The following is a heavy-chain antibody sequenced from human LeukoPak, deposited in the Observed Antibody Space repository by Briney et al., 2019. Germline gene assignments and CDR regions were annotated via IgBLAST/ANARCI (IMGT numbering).Heavy chain of an antibody. CDR2: IIPIFGTA. CDR1: GGTFSSYA. V-gene: IGHV1-69*13. J-gene: IGHJ4*02. Sequence: EASVTVSCTASGGTFSSYAISWVRQAPGQGLEWMGGIIPIFGTANYAQKFQGRVTITADESTSTAYMELSSLRSEDTAVYYCARVPRSGYYEFDYWGQGTLVTVSS. CDR3: ARVPRSGYYEFDY. D-gene: IGHD3-22*01.